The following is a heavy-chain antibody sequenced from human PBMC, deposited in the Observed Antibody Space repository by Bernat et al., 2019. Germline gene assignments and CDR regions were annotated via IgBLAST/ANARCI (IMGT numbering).Heavy chain of an antibody. CDR1: GFTFSSYA. CDR3: ARDLSGYSSGWDEYYLDY. J-gene: IGHJ4*02. Sequence: QVQLVESGGGVVHPGRSLRLSCSASGFTFSSYAMHWVRQAPGKGLEWVAVISYDGSNKYYADSVKGRFTITRDNAKNTLYLQMNSQRAEDTAVYYCARDLSGYSSGWDEYYLDYWGQGTLVTVA. CDR2: ISYDGSNK. D-gene: IGHD6-19*01. V-gene: IGHV3-30*01.